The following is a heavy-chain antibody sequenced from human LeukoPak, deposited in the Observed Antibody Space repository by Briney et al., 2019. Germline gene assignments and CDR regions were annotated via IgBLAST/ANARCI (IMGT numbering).Heavy chain of an antibody. CDR3: ARGNIVVVPAAMGGIHYYYMDV. CDR2: INHSGST. Sequence: SETLSLTCAVYGGSFSGYYWSWIRQPPGKGLEWIGEINHSGSTNYNPSLKSRVTISVDTSKNQFSLKLSSVTAADTAVYYCARGNIVVVPAAMGGIHYYYMDVWGKGTTVTVSS. J-gene: IGHJ6*03. V-gene: IGHV4-34*01. D-gene: IGHD2-2*01. CDR1: GGSFSGYY.